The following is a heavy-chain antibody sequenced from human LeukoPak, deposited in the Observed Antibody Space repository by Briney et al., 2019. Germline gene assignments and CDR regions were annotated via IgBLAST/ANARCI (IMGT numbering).Heavy chain of an antibody. CDR2: ISAYNGNT. V-gene: IGHV1-18*01. CDR1: GYTFTSYG. J-gene: IGHJ4*02. D-gene: IGHD3-22*01. CDR3: ARYYYDSSGYDY. Sequence: ASVKVSCKASGYTFTSYGISWVRQAPGQGLEWMGWISAYNGNTNYAQKLQGRVTMTRDTSISTAYMELSRLRSDDTAVYYCARYYYDSSGYDYWGQGTLVTVSS.